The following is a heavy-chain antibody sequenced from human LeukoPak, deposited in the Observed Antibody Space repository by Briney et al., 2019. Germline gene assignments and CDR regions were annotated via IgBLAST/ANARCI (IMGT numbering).Heavy chain of an antibody. Sequence: GESLRLSCAASGFTFSSYSMNWVRQTPGKGLEWVSSISSSSSYIYYADSVKGRFTISRDNAKNSLYLQMNSLRAEDTAVYYCARAAGQLDDYWGQGTLVTVSS. J-gene: IGHJ4*02. V-gene: IGHV3-21*01. D-gene: IGHD6-13*01. CDR1: GFTFSSYS. CDR2: ISSSSSYI. CDR3: ARAAGQLDDY.